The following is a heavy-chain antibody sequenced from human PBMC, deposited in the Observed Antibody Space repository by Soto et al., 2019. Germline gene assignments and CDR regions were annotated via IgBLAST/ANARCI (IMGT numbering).Heavy chain of an antibody. D-gene: IGHD3-10*01. Sequence: QVQLVQSGAEVKKPGSSVKVSCSASAGTFDSYTISWVRQVPGQGLEWMGRIIPMLRMANFAQNFQGRVTMTAAESTSTAYMVRSSLRSEDTAVYFCATNYGSGSTHFDHWGQGTPVTVTS. J-gene: IGHJ4*02. CDR1: AGTFDSYT. CDR2: IIPMLRMA. V-gene: IGHV1-69*02. CDR3: ATNYGSGSTHFDH.